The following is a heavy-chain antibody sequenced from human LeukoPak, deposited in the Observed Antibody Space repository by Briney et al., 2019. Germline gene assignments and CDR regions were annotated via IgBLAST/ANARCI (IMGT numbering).Heavy chain of an antibody. D-gene: IGHD6-6*01. CDR3: ARQEAEYSSSSPQYYFDY. J-gene: IGHJ4*02. Sequence: SETLSLTCTVSGGSISSGDYYWCWIRQPPGKGLEWIGYIYYSGSTYYNPSLKSRVTISVDTSKNQFSLKLSSVTAADTAVYYCARQEAEYSSSSPQYYFDYWGQGTLVTVSS. CDR1: GGSISSGDYY. CDR2: IYYSGST. V-gene: IGHV4-39*01.